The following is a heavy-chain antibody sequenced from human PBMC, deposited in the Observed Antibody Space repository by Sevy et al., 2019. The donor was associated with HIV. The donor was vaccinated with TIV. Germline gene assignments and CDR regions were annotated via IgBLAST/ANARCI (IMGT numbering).Heavy chain of an antibody. V-gene: IGHV3-7*01. CDR2: IKQDGSEK. CDR1: GFTFSSYW. J-gene: IGHJ4*02. CDR3: ARVHWEVITMVRSTPYYFDY. Sequence: RGSLRLSCAASGFTFSSYWMSWVRQAPGKGLEWVANIKQDGSEKYYVDSVKGRFTFSRDNAKNSLYLQMNSLRAEDTAVYYRARVHWEVITMVRSTPYYFDYWGQGTLVPVSS. D-gene: IGHD3-10*01.